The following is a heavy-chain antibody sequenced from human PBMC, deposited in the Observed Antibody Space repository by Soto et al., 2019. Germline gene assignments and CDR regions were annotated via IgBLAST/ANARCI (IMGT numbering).Heavy chain of an antibody. J-gene: IGHJ6*02. V-gene: IGHV4-39*01. CDR2: IYYSGST. D-gene: IGHD4-4*01. CDR1: GGSISSSSYY. Sequence: SETLSLTCTVSGGSISSSSYYWGWIRQPPGKGLEWIGSIYYSGSTYYNPSLKSRVTISVDTSKNQFSLKLSSVTAADTAVYYCARTLDYSNYYYYGMDVWGQGTTVTVSS. CDR3: ARTLDYSNYYYYGMDV.